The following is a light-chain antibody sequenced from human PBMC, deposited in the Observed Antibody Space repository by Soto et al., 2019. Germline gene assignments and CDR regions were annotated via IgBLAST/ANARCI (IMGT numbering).Light chain of an antibody. CDR3: QQYGSSSWT. CDR2: GAS. J-gene: IGKJ1*01. CDR1: QSVSSTY. Sequence: EIVLTQSPVTLSLSPGERATLSCRARQSVSSTYLAWYQQQPGQAPRLLIYGASNRATGIPDRFSGSGSGTDFPLTISRLEPEDFAVYYCQQYGSSSWTFGQGTKVDIK. V-gene: IGKV3-20*01.